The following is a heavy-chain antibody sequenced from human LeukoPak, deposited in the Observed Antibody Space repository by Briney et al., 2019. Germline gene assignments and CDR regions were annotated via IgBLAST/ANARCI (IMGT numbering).Heavy chain of an antibody. Sequence: GGSLRLSCAASGFTFSSYEMNWVRQAPGKGLEWVSYISSSGSTIYYADSVKGRFTISRDNAKNSLYLQMNSLRAEDTAVYYCASTLGVVVPTDYWGQGTLVTVSS. J-gene: IGHJ4*02. CDR1: GFTFSSYE. V-gene: IGHV3-48*03. D-gene: IGHD2-2*01. CDR2: ISSSGSTI. CDR3: ASTLGVVVPTDY.